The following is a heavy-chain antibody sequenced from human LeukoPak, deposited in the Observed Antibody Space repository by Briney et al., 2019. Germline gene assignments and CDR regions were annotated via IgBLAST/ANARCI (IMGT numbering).Heavy chain of an antibody. J-gene: IGHJ4*02. CDR1: GGSISSYY. V-gene: IGHV4-59*12. D-gene: IGHD1-26*01. Sequence: PSETLSLTCTVSGGSISSYYWSWIRQPPGKGLEWIGYIYYSGSTNYNPSLKSRVSISVDTSKDQFSLTLSSVTAADTAVYYCARGAMSGSYYGMDYWGQGTLVTVSS. CDR2: IYYSGST. CDR3: ARGAMSGSYYGMDY.